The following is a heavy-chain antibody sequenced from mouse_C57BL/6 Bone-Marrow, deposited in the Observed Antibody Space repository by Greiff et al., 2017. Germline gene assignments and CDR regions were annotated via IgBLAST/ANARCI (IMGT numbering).Heavy chain of an antibody. D-gene: IGHD2-1*01. CDR2: INPSSGYT. CDR1: GYTFTSYT. V-gene: IGHV1-4*01. Sequence: VQLQESGAELARPGASVQMSCKASGYTFTSYTMHWVKQRPGQGLEWIGYINPSSGYTKYNQKFKDKATLTADKSSSTAYMQLSSLTSEDSAVYYCARWAYGNYVSWFAYWGQGTLVTVSA. J-gene: IGHJ3*01. CDR3: ARWAYGNYVSWFAY.